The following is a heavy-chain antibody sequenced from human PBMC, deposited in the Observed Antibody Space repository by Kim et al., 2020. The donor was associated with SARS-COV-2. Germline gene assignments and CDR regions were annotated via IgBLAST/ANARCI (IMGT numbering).Heavy chain of an antibody. CDR3: ARTTWIQLWKYCYGMDV. Sequence: VKGRFTISRDNSKNTLYLQMNRLRAEDTAVYYCARTTWIQLWKYCYGMDVWGQGTTVTVSS. D-gene: IGHD5-18*01. V-gene: IGHV3-30*07. J-gene: IGHJ6*02.